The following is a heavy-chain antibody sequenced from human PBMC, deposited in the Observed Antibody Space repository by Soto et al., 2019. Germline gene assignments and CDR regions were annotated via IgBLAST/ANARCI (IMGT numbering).Heavy chain of an antibody. CDR2: IYSGGST. V-gene: IGHV3-53*04. J-gene: IGHJ6*03. CDR3: ARDPRYNWNYGNYYYMDV. Sequence: PGGSLRLSCAASGFTVSSNYMSWVRQAPGKGLEWVSVIYSGGSTYYADSVKGRFTISRHNSKNTLYLQMNSLRAEDTAVYYCARDPRYNWNYGNYYYMDVWGKGTTVTVSS. D-gene: IGHD1-7*01. CDR1: GFTVSSNY.